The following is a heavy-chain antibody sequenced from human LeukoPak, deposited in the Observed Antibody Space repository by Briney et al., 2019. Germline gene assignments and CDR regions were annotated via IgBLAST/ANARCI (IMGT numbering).Heavy chain of an antibody. Sequence: GGSLTLSCAASGFTFSSCGMHWVRQAPGKGLEWVAVISYDGSNKYYADSVKGRFTISRDNSKNTLYLQMNSLRAEDTAVYYCAKIAAAGLFDYWGQGTLVAVSS. D-gene: IGHD6-13*01. CDR3: AKIAAAGLFDY. CDR2: ISYDGSNK. CDR1: GFTFSSCG. J-gene: IGHJ4*02. V-gene: IGHV3-30*18.